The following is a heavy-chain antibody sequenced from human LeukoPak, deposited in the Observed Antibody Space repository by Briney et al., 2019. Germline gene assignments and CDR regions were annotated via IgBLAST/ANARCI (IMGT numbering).Heavy chain of an antibody. D-gene: IGHD6-13*01. CDR2: ISSSSSTI. J-gene: IGHJ3*02. CDR3: ARDWAYGYSSSWYGKKNAFDI. V-gene: IGHV3-48*04. CDR1: GGSISSYY. Sequence: PSETLSLTCTVSGGSISSYYWSWVRQAPGKGLEWVSYISSSSSTIYYADSVKGRFIISRDNAKNSLYLQMNSLRAEDTAVYYCARDWAYGYSSSWYGKKNAFDIWGQGTMVTVSS.